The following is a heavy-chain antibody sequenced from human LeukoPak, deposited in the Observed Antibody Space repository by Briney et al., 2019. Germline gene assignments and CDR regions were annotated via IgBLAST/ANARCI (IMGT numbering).Heavy chain of an antibody. Sequence: GGSLRLSCAASQFTFTTYWMSWVRQAPGKGPEWVANIRQDESERYFADSVKGRFTISRDNAKKSVYLHMSSLRAEDTALYYCARLSAYYYGSYFYYYMDVWGKGTTVTVSS. CDR1: QFTFTTYW. J-gene: IGHJ6*03. CDR3: ARLSAYYYGSYFYYYMDV. CDR2: IRQDESER. D-gene: IGHD3-10*01. V-gene: IGHV3-7*01.